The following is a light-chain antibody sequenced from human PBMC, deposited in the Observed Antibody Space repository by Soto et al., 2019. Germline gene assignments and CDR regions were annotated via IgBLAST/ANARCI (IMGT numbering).Light chain of an antibody. J-gene: IGKJ5*01. CDR1: QSVASS. V-gene: IGKV3-15*01. CDR3: QQYHYWPIT. Sequence: ERVMTQSPATLSASPGERDTLSCRASQSVASSVAWYQQKPGQAPRLILYGASTRATGFPARFSGSGSGTEFTLTISSLQSEDFAVYLCQQYHYWPITFGQGTRLEIK. CDR2: GAS.